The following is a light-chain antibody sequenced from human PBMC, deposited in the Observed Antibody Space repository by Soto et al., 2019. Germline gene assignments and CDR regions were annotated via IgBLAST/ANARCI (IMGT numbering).Light chain of an antibody. Sequence: QSALTQPASVSGSPGQSITIPCTGTSSDVGGWDLVSWYQQLPGRAPKLLIYAVTKRPSGVSNRFSGSKSGNTASLTISGLQAEDEADYYCASYAGSSNVGTAVFGGGTKVTVL. V-gene: IGLV2-23*02. CDR2: AVT. CDR1: SSDVGGWDL. J-gene: IGLJ2*01. CDR3: ASYAGSSNVGTAV.